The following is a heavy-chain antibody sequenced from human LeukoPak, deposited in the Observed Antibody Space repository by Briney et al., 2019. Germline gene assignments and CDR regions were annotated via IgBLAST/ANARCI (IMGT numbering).Heavy chain of an antibody. CDR3: AREFTGGTYYFDY. CDR2: IYTSGST. D-gene: IGHD2-8*02. J-gene: IGHJ4*02. CDR1: GGSISSGSYY. Sequence: SETLSLTCTVSGGSISSGSYYWHWIRQPAGKGLEWVGRIYTSGSTNYNPSLKSRVTISVDTSKNQFSLKLTSVTAADTAVYYCAREFTGGTYYFDYWGQGTQVTVSS. V-gene: IGHV4-61*02.